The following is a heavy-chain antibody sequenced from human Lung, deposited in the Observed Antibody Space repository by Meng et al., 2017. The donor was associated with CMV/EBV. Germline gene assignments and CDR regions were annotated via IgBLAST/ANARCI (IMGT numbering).Heavy chain of an antibody. J-gene: IGHJ4*02. CDR1: GYTFIGYY. CDR3: GRGVGFQLPDY. Sequence: SXXVSCKASGYTFIGYYMHWVRQAPGQGLEWVGWINPNSGSTNLAQKFQGRVTMARDTSTRTVYMELRSLGFDDTAVYYCGRGVGFQLPDYWGQGTLVTVSS. V-gene: IGHV1-2*02. CDR2: INPNSGST. D-gene: IGHD2-2*01.